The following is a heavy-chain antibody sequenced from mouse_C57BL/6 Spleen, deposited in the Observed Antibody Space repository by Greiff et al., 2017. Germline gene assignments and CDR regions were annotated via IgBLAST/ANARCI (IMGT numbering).Heavy chain of an antibody. CDR3: VREERFYYYFDY. D-gene: IGHD1-1*01. J-gene: IGHJ2*02. CDR1: GFTFNTYA. CDR2: IRSKGSNYAT. Sequence: VQLKESGGGLVQPKGSLKLSCAASGFTFNTYAMHWVRQAPGKGLEWVARIRSKGSNYATYYADSVKDRFTISRDDSQSMLYLQMNNLKTEDTAMYYCVREERFYYYFDYWGQGTSLTVSS. V-gene: IGHV10-3*01.